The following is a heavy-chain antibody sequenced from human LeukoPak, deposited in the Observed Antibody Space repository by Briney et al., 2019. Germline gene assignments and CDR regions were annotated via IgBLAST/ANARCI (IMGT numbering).Heavy chain of an antibody. CDR2: IYYSGTT. CDR1: GGSISSYY. Sequence: SETLSLTCTVSGGSISSYYWSWIRQPPGKGLEWVGFIYYSGTTNYNPSLKSRVTMSVDTSKNQFSLKLSSVTAADTAVYYCARQTASYYMDVWGKGTTVTVSS. J-gene: IGHJ6*03. D-gene: IGHD1-1*01. CDR3: ARQTASYYMDV. V-gene: IGHV4-59*08.